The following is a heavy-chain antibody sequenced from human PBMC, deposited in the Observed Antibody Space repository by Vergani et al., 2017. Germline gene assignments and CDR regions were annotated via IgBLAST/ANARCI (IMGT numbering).Heavy chain of an antibody. CDR2: IYTSGAT. D-gene: IGHD2-21*01. CDR1: GGSFSTGGQS. V-gene: IGHV4-61*02. J-gene: IGHJ3*01. Sequence: QVQLQESGPGLVKPSQTLSLTCTVSGGSFSTGGQSWTWLRESAGKGLEWIVRIYTSGATNYHPSLRSRAIMSVEASKKQFSMKWTSVTAADTAVYYCARDGGEYDKDALDVWGQGTKVTVTS. CDR3: ARDGGEYDKDALDV.